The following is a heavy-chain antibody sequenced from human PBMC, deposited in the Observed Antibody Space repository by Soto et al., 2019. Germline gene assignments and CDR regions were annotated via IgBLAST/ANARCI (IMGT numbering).Heavy chain of an antibody. Sequence: SETLSLTCTVSGGSVISGSYYLSWIRQPPGKGLELIGHVYYSGSTNYNPSLKSRVTISVDTSKNQFSLKLSSVTAADTAVYYCARGGGAFDYWGQGTLVTVSS. J-gene: IGHJ4*02. D-gene: IGHD3-16*01. CDR2: VYYSGST. CDR1: GGSVISGSYY. V-gene: IGHV4-61*01. CDR3: ARGGGAFDY.